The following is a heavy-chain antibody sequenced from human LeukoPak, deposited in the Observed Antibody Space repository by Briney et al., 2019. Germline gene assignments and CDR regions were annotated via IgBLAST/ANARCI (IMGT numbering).Heavy chain of an antibody. V-gene: IGHV3-7*01. CDR2: INQDGSDK. CDR1: RFTFSAYW. J-gene: IGHJ6*03. Sequence: PGGSLRLSCVASRFTFSAYWMIWVRQAPGEGLEWVADINQDGSDKYFVDSVKGRFTISRDNAKNSLYLQMNSLRAEDTAVYYCVRLKFNLQYSYYMDVWGKGTTVTVSS. D-gene: IGHD2/OR15-2a*01. CDR3: VRLKFNLQYSYYMDV.